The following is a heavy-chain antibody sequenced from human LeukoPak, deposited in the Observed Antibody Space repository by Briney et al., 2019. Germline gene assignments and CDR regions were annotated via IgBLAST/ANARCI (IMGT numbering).Heavy chain of an antibody. J-gene: IGHJ4*02. CDR3: ARRNYYDSSGYCFDY. D-gene: IGHD3-22*01. CDR1: GYTFTRYD. V-gene: IGHV1-8*01. Sequence: GASVKVSCKASGYTFTRYDINWVRQATGQGLEWMGWMNPNSGNTDYAQKFQGRVTMTRNTSISTAYMELSSLRSEDTAVYYCARRNYYDSSGYCFDYWGQGTLVTVSS. CDR2: MNPNSGNT.